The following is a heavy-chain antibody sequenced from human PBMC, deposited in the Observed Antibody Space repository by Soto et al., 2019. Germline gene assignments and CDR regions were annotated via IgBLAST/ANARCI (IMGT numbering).Heavy chain of an antibody. V-gene: IGHV3-30-3*01. CDR1: GFTFSSYA. CDR3: ARDDDGVHALDI. J-gene: IGHJ3*02. Sequence: QVQLVESGGGVVQPGRSLRLSCAASGFTFSSYAMHWVRQAPGKGLEWVAVISYDGSNKYYADSVKGRFTISRDNSKNTLYLQMNSLRAEDTAVYYFARDDDGVHALDIWGQGTMVTVSS. CDR2: ISYDGSNK. D-gene: IGHD1-1*01.